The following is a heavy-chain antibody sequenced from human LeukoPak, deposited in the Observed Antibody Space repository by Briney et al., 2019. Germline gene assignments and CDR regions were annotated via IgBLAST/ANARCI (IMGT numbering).Heavy chain of an antibody. CDR1: GGSISSYY. CDR2: IYYSGST. CDR3: ARDSARGRFDP. D-gene: IGHD3-16*01. Sequence: PSETLSLTCTVSGGSISSYYWSWIRQPPGKGLEWIGYIYYSGSTNYNPSPKSRVTISVDTSKNQFSLKVTSVTAADTAVYYCARDSARGRFDPWGQGTLVTVSS. J-gene: IGHJ5*02. V-gene: IGHV4-59*12.